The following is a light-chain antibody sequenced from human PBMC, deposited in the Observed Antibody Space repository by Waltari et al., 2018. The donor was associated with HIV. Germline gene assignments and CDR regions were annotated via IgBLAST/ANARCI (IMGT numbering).Light chain of an antibody. V-gene: IGKV3-20*01. CDR3: QQCGSSLLS. CDR1: QTVDSSH. CDR2: GAS. Sequence: EIVLTQSPGTPSLSLGERATLHCRTSQTVDSSHLAWYQQKRGQPPRLLMYGASTRDTGVPDRFSGSGSRTNFTLTINTLEPEDFAVYYCQQCGSSLLSFGGGTKVEIK. J-gene: IGKJ4*01.